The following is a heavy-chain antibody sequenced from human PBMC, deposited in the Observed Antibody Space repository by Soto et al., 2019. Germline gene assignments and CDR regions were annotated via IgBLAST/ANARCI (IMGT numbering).Heavy chain of an antibody. V-gene: IGHV1-69*01. CDR2: AIPVYGST. J-gene: IGHJ3*02. Sequence: QVQLVQSGAEVKKPGTSVKVSCEVSGGTFSNYAITWVRQAPGQGLEWLGGAIPVYGSTNYAQKFQGRVTITAGESATTTFMELSSLRSDDTAVYYCARRGVENSRYAFDIWGQGTLVTV. CDR3: ARRGVENSRYAFDI. D-gene: IGHD3-16*02. CDR1: GGTFSNYA.